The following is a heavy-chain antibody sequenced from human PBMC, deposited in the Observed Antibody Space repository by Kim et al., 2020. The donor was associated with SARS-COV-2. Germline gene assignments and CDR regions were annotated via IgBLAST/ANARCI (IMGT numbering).Heavy chain of an antibody. V-gene: IGHV3-21*01. CDR2: ISSSSSYI. CDR1: GFTFSSYS. J-gene: IGHJ4*02. Sequence: GGSLRLSCAASGFTFSSYSMNWVRQAPGKGLEWVSSISSSSSYIYYADSVKGRFTISRDNAKNSLYLQMNSLRAEDTAVYYCARGKGSGRGNFDYWGQGTLVTVSS. CDR3: ARGKGSGRGNFDY. D-gene: IGHD3-10*01.